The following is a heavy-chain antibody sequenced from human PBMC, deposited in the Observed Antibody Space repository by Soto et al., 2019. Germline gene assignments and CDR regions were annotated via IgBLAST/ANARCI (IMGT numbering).Heavy chain of an antibody. D-gene: IGHD3-10*01. V-gene: IGHV4-34*01. Sequence: SETLSLTCAVYGGSFSAYYWSWVRQTPGKGPEWIGEINHSGSTNYNPSLKSRVTISVDTAKNQFSLKLSSVTAADTAVYYCARALWFGDLLDWFDPWGQGTLVTVS. CDR2: INHSGST. CDR1: GGSFSAYY. J-gene: IGHJ5*02. CDR3: ARALWFGDLLDWFDP.